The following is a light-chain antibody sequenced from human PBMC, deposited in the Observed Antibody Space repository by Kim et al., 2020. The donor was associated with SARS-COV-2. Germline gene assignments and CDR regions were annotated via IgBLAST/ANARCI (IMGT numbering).Light chain of an antibody. Sequence: SVSPGQTARITCSEDVLAKKYARWFQQKPGQAPVLVIYKDTERPSGIPERFSGSSSGTTVALTISGAQVEDEAVYYCYSAADNSVLFGGGTKLTVL. CDR2: KDT. J-gene: IGLJ2*01. CDR1: VLAKKY. CDR3: YSAADNSVL. V-gene: IGLV3-27*01.